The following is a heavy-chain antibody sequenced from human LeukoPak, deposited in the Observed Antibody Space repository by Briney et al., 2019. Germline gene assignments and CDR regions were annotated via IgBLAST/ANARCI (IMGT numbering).Heavy chain of an antibody. CDR2: LYYSGST. Sequence: SETLSLTCTVSGGSISSYYWSWIRQPPGKGLEWIGYLYYSGSTNYNPSLKSRVTISVDTSKNQFPLKLSSVTAADTAVYYCARGHIAAVYSWFDPWGQGTLVTVSS. D-gene: IGHD6-13*01. V-gene: IGHV4-59*01. CDR3: ARGHIAAVYSWFDP. CDR1: GGSISSYY. J-gene: IGHJ5*02.